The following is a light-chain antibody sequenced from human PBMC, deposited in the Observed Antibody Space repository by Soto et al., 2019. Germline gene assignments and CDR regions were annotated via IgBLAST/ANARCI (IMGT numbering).Light chain of an antibody. CDR1: SANIGGNS. V-gene: IGLV1-51*01. J-gene: IGLJ1*01. Sequence: QSVLTQPPSVSAAPGQRVTISCSGSSANIGGNSVSWYQQLPGTAPTLLICDDDKRPSGIPDRFSGSKSGTSATLGITGFQTGDEADYYCGSWDSSLSAYVFGTGTKATVL. CDR2: DDD. CDR3: GSWDSSLSAYV.